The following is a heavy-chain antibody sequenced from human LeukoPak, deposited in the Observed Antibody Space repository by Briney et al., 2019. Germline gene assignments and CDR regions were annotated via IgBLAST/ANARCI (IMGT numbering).Heavy chain of an antibody. J-gene: IGHJ2*01. CDR3: ARNTSPGGYFDL. D-gene: IGHD1-14*01. V-gene: IGHV4-61*02. CDR2: FSASGNS. Sequence: SQTLSLTCTVSGDSISSDDYYWSWIRQPAGKGLEWIGRFSASGNSNYNPSLKSRLTISVDTSKNQFSLKLNSVTAADTAVYYCARNTSPGGYFDLWGRGTLVTVSS. CDR1: GDSISSDDYY.